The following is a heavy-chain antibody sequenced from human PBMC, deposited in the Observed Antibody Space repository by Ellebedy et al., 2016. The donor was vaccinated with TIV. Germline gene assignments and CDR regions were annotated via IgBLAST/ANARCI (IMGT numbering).Heavy chain of an antibody. CDR3: AGRGY. CDR2: VKSDGSTT. V-gene: IGHV3-74*01. CDR1: GFTFSNYR. Sequence: GESLKISXTTSGFTFSNYRMHWVRQAPGKGLVWVSHVKSDGSTTNYADSVKGRFTISRDNAKNTLYLQMNSLRAEDTAVYYCAGRGYWGQGTLVTVSS. J-gene: IGHJ4*02.